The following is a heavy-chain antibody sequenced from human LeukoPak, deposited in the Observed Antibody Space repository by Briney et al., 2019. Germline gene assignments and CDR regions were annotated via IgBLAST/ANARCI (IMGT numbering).Heavy chain of an antibody. CDR1: GYTFTSYG. D-gene: IGHD3-9*01. CDR3: ARSYYDILTGYYPFDY. J-gene: IGHJ4*02. CDR2: ISAYNGNT. Sequence: GASVKVSCKASGYTFTSYGIIWVRQAPGQGLEWMGWISAYNGNTNYAQKLQGRVTMTTDTSTSTAYMELRSLRSDDTAVYYCARSYYDILTGYYPFDYWGQGTLVTVSS. V-gene: IGHV1-18*01.